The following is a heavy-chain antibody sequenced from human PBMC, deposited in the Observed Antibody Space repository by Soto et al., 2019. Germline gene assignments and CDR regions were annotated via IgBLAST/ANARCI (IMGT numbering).Heavy chain of an antibody. CDR1: GYTYTSYA. D-gene: IGHD2-2*01. CDR2: INAGNGNT. V-gene: IGHV1-3*01. Sequence: GTSVKVSCKDSGYTYTSYAMHWVRQAPGQRLEWMGWINAGNGNTKYSQKFQGRVTITRDTSASTAYMELSSLRSEDTAVYYCARSRNMPVANFDLWGRGTLVTVSS. CDR3: ARSRNMPVANFDL. J-gene: IGHJ2*01.